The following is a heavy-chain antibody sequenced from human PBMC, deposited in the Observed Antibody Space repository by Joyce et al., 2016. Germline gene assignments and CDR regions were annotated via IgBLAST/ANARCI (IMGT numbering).Heavy chain of an antibody. Sequence: QVQLVESGGGVVQPGRSLRLSCTASGLTLSNSGVHWVRQAPGKGLEWVSVISYDGVYKYYSDSVKCRFTISRDNSRDTLFLEMNSLRAEDTAVYYCAKILTAGYSSGWFLDYWGQGTLVTVSS. CDR2: ISYDGVYK. D-gene: IGHD6-25*01. CDR1: GLTLSNSG. V-gene: IGHV3-30*18. CDR3: AKILTAGYSSGWFLDY. J-gene: IGHJ4*02.